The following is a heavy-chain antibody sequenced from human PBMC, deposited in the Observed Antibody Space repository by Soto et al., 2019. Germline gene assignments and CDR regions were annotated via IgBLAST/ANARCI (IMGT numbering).Heavy chain of an antibody. Sequence: SVKVSCKASGGTFSSYAISWVRQAPGQGLEWMGGIIPIFGTANYAQKFQGRVTITADESTSTAYMELSSLRSEDTAVYYCALYYYDSSGYANWFDPWGQGALVTVSS. CDR3: ALYYYDSSGYANWFDP. V-gene: IGHV1-69*13. CDR1: GGTFSSYA. D-gene: IGHD3-22*01. J-gene: IGHJ5*02. CDR2: IIPIFGTA.